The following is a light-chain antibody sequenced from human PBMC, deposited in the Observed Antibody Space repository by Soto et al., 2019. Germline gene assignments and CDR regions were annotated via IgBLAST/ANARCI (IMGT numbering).Light chain of an antibody. CDR1: SRDVGSYNL. CDR3: CSDAGSSTL. CDR2: EVS. Sequence: QSVLTQPASVSGSPGQSITISCTGTSRDVGSYNLVSWYQQHPGKAPKLMIYEVSKRPSGVSNRFSGSKSGNTASLTISGLQAEDEADYYCCSDAGSSTLFGGGTKVTVL. J-gene: IGLJ2*01. V-gene: IGLV2-23*02.